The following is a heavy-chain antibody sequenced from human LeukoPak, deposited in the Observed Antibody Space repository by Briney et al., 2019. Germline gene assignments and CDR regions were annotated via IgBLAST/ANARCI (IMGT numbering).Heavy chain of an antibody. CDR1: GFTFSSYW. V-gene: IGHV3-7*03. J-gene: IGHJ4*02. CDR3: AREGDILTGYFHY. D-gene: IGHD3-9*01. CDR2: IKQDGSEK. Sequence: GGSLRLSCAASGFTFSSYWMSWVRQAPGKGLEWVADIKQDGSEKYYVDSVKGRFTISRDNAKNSLYLQMNSLRAEDTAVYYCAREGDILTGYFHYWGQGTLVTVSS.